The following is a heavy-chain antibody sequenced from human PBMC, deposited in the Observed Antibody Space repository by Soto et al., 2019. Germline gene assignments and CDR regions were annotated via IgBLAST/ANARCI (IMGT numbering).Heavy chain of an antibody. V-gene: IGHV3-53*02. CDR1: GFTVSSNY. CDR2: IYSGGNT. J-gene: IGHJ3*02. Sequence: EVQLVETGGGLIQPGGSLRLSCVASGFTVSSNYMSWVRQAPGKGLEWVSVIYSGGNTYYADSVKGRFTISRDNSKNTLYLQMNSLRAEDTAVYYCVRPRGEGFAFDIWGQGTMVTVSS. CDR3: VRPRGEGFAFDI. D-gene: IGHD2-21*01.